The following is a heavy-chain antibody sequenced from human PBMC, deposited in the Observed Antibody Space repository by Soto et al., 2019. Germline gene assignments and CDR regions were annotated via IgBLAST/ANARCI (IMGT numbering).Heavy chain of an antibody. Sequence: LRLSCAASGFTFNNSAMTWVRQAPGQGLEWVASISENGGSRGGTYYADSVKGRFTISRDNSKNTLYLQVDSLTGADTAVYYCASAKAVVIAPLGIWGQGALVTVSS. J-gene: IGHJ3*02. CDR1: GFTFNNSA. D-gene: IGHD2-21*01. CDR2: ISENGGSRGGT. V-gene: IGHV3-23*01. CDR3: ASAKAVVIAPLGI.